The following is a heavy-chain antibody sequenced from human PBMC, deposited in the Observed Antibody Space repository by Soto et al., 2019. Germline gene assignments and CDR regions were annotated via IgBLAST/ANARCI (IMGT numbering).Heavy chain of an antibody. J-gene: IGHJ6*02. CDR1: GYTLTELS. CDR3: ATDTSSSSWHYYYYGMDV. D-gene: IGHD6-13*01. V-gene: IGHV1-24*01. Sequence: GASVKVSCKVSGYTLTELSMHWVRQAPGKGLEWMGGFDPEDGETIYAQKFQGRVTMTEDTSTDTAYMELSSLRSEDTAVYYCATDTSSSSWHYYYYGMDVWGQGTTVTVFS. CDR2: FDPEDGET.